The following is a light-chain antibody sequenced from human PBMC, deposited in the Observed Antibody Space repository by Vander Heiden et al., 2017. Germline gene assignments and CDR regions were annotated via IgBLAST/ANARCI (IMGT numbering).Light chain of an antibody. CDR2: DAS. J-gene: IGKJ2*01. Sequence: EIVLIQPPPSLSLSPGEPATLSCRASQSVSSYLAWYQQKPGQAPRLLIYDASNRATGIPARFSGSGSGTDFTLTISSLEPEDFAVYYCQQRSNWPVTFGQGTKLEIK. CDR1: QSVSSY. V-gene: IGKV3-11*01. CDR3: QQRSNWPVT.